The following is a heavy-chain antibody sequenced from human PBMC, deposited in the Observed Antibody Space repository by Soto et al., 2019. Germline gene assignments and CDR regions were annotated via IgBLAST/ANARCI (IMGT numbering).Heavy chain of an antibody. Sequence: GGSLRLSCAASGFTFSGYAMSWVRQAPGKGLEWVSTISGSGGTTYYADSVKGRFTISRDNSKNTLYLQMNSLRAEDTAIYYCAKGRATPNYYYYYYLDVWGEGTTVTVSS. CDR3: AKGRATPNYYYYYYLDV. D-gene: IGHD5-12*01. J-gene: IGHJ6*03. CDR2: ISGSGGTT. CDR1: GFTFSGYA. V-gene: IGHV3-23*01.